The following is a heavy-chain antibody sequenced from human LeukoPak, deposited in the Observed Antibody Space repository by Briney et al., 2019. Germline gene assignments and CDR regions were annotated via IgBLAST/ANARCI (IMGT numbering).Heavy chain of an antibody. D-gene: IGHD6-6*01. Sequence: GGSLRLSCAASGFTFSSYWMHWVRQAPGKGLVWVSRINSDGSSTSYADSVKGRFTISRDNAKNTLYLQMNSLRAEDTAVYYCARAIGSSKIELRGQGTLVTVSS. V-gene: IGHV3-74*01. CDR3: ARAIGSSKIEL. CDR1: GFTFSSYW. J-gene: IGHJ4*02. CDR2: INSDGSST.